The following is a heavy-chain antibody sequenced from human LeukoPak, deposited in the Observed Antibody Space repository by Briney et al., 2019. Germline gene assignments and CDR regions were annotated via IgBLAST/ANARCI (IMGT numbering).Heavy chain of an antibody. Sequence: GGSLRLSCAASGFTFSDYSMNWVRQAPGQGLEWVSFISTSSGYIYYADSVKGRFTISRDNAKNSLYLQMNSLRAEDTAVYYCARVGDSSGYFHDAFDIWGQGTMVTVSS. J-gene: IGHJ3*02. CDR1: GFTFSDYS. D-gene: IGHD3-22*01. V-gene: IGHV3-21*01. CDR3: ARVGDSSGYFHDAFDI. CDR2: ISTSSGYI.